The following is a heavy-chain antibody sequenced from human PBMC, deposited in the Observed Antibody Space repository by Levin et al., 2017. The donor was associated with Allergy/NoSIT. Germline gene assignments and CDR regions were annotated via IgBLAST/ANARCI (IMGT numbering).Heavy chain of an antibody. CDR1: GYTFTSYY. CDR3: ASSPNYYDSSGYYYEPFDY. D-gene: IGHD3-22*01. J-gene: IGHJ4*02. CDR2: INPSGGST. V-gene: IGHV1-46*01. Sequence: ASVKVSCKASGYTFTSYYMHWVRQAPGQGLEWMGIINPSGGSTSYAQKFQGRVTMTRDTSTSTVYMELSSLRSEDTAVYYCASSPNYYDSSGYYYEPFDYWGQGTLVTVSS.